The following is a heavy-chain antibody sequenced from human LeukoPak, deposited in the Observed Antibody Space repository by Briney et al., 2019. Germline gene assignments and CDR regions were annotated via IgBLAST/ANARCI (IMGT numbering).Heavy chain of an antibody. V-gene: IGHV3-15*01. Sequence: GGSLRLSCAASGFTFSNAWMSWVRQAPGKGLEWVGRIKSKTDGGTTDYAAPVKGRFTISRDDSKNTLYLKMNSLKTEDTAVYYCTTDLLATIFGVVQDFDYWGQGPLVTASS. CDR3: TTDLLATIFGVVQDFDY. CDR2: IKSKTDGGTT. CDR1: GFTFSNAW. D-gene: IGHD3-3*01. J-gene: IGHJ4*02.